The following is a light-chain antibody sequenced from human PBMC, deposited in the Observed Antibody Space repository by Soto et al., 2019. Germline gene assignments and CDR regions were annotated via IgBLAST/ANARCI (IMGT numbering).Light chain of an antibody. CDR2: DAS. V-gene: IGKV3D-20*02. Sequence: EVVSTQSPATLSVSLGEIATLSGRASQSVYSNLAWYQEKPGQAPRLLIYDASSRATAIPDRFSGSGSGTDFTLTIRRLEPEDFAVYYCQQRSYPITFGQGTRLEIK. CDR3: QQRSYPIT. J-gene: IGKJ5*01. CDR1: QSVYSN.